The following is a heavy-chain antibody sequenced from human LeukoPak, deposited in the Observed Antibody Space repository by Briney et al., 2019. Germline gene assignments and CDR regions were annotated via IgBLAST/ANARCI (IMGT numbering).Heavy chain of an antibody. J-gene: IGHJ4*02. V-gene: IGHV3-66*01. CDR3: ARSAPLIAAAGL. CDR2: IYSGGST. CDR1: GFAVSSNY. D-gene: IGHD6-13*01. Sequence: GGSLRLSCAASGFAVSSNYMSWVRQAPGKGLEWVSVIYSGGSTYYADSVKGRFTISRDNSKNTLYLQMNSLRAEDTAVYYCARSAPLIAAAGLWGQGTLVTVSS.